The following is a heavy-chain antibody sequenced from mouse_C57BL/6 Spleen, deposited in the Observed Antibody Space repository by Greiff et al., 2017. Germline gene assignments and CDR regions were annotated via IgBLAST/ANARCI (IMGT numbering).Heavy chain of an antibody. J-gene: IGHJ4*01. CDR2: INPSSVYT. D-gene: IGHD1-1*01. CDR1: GYTFTSYW. V-gene: IGHV1-7*01. CDR3: ARPVTTVVATGFDYAMDY. Sequence: QVQLQQSGAELAKPGASVKLSCKASGYTFTSYWMHWVKQRPGQGLEWIGYINPSSVYTKYNQKFKDKATLTADKSSSTAYMPLSSLTYEDSAVYYWARPVTTVVATGFDYAMDYWGQGTSVTVSS.